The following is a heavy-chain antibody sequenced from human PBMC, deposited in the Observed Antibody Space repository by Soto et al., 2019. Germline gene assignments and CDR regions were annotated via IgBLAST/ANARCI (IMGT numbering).Heavy chain of an antibody. J-gene: IGHJ4*02. V-gene: IGHV3-30-3*01. CDR1: GFTFINNA. CDR2: MSSDGSNE. CDR3: ARDRKYYFDY. Sequence: QVQLLESGGGVVRPGGSLRLSCEDSGFTFINNAMHWVRQAPGKGLEWVAFMSSDGSNEYYADSVKGRFTISRDNSKKTLFLQMNSLRTEDTAVYYCARDRKYYFDYWGQGTLVTVSS.